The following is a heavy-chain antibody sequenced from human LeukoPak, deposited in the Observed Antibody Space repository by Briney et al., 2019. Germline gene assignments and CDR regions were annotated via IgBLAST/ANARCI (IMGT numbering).Heavy chain of an antibody. V-gene: IGHV3-30*04. Sequence: GGSLRLSCAASGFTFSSYAMHWVRQAPGKGLEWVAVISYDGSNKYYADSVKGRVTISRDNSKNTLYLQMNSLRAEDTAVYYCARDSVLWSSTSCPDYWGQGTLVTVSS. J-gene: IGHJ4*02. CDR1: GFTFSSYA. CDR2: ISYDGSNK. D-gene: IGHD2-2*01. CDR3: ARDSVLWSSTSCPDY.